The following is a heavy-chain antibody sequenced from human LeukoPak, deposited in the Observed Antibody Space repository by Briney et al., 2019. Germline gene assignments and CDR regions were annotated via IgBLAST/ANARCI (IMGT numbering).Heavy chain of an antibody. Sequence: GGSLRLSCAASGFTVSNYYMSWVRQAPGKGLEWVSVIYTGGSTSYAASVKGRFTISRDSSRNTLFLQVNSLRAEDTAVYYCARGIGAATHEALDIWGLGTMVTVSS. V-gene: IGHV3-66*01. CDR3: ARGIGAATHEALDI. D-gene: IGHD3-10*01. CDR2: IYTGGST. J-gene: IGHJ3*02. CDR1: GFTVSNYY.